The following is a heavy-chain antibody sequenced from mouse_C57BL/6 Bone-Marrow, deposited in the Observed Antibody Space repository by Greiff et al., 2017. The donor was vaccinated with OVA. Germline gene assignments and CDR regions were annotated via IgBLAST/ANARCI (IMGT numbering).Heavy chain of an antibody. J-gene: IGHJ2*01. CDR3: GSITTLVGY. D-gene: IGHD1-1*01. V-gene: IGHV1-55*01. CDR2: IYPGSGST. Sequence: VQLQQPGAELVKPGASVKMSCKASGYTFTSYWITWVKQRPGQGLEWIGEIYPGSGSTNYNEKFKSKATLTVDTSSSTAYMQLSSLSSEDAAVYYCGSITTLVGYWGKGTTLTVSS. CDR1: GYTFTSYW.